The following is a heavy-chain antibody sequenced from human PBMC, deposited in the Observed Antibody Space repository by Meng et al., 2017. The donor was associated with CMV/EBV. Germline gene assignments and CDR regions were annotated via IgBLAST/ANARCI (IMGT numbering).Heavy chain of an antibody. CDR2: INHSGST. D-gene: IGHD2-15*01. J-gene: IGHJ6*02. Sequence: SETLSLTCAVYGGSSSGYYWSWIRQPPGKGLEWIGEINHSGSTNYNPSLKSRVTISVDTSKNQFSLKLSSVTAADTAVYYCARGGAANYYYYGMDVWGQGTTVTVSS. CDR1: GGSSSGYY. CDR3: ARGGAANYYYYGMDV. V-gene: IGHV4-34*01.